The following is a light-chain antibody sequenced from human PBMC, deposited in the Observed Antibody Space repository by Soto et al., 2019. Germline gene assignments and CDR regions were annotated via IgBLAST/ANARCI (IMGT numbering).Light chain of an antibody. CDR3: QQYNNLPRT. V-gene: IGKV1-33*01. CDR1: QDISNY. Sequence: DLQMNQSPSSLSASVGDRVTITCQASQDISNYLTWYQQNPGKAPKLLIYDASNLETGVPSSFIGSGSGTDFTFTISSLQPEDISTYYCQQYNNLPRTVGQGTKVEI. CDR2: DAS. J-gene: IGKJ1*01.